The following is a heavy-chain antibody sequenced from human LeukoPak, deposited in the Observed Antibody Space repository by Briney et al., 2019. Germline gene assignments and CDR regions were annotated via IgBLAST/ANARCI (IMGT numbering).Heavy chain of an antibody. V-gene: IGHV1-69*05. J-gene: IGHJ4*02. Sequence: SVKVSCKASGGTLSSYAISWVRQAPGQGLEWMGRIIPIFGTANYAQKFQGRVTITTDESTSTAYMELSSLRSEDTAVYYCARDGYYYDSSGYYYEDWGQGTLVTVSS. CDR3: ARDGYYYDSSGYYYED. CDR2: IIPIFGTA. CDR1: GGTLSSYA. D-gene: IGHD3-22*01.